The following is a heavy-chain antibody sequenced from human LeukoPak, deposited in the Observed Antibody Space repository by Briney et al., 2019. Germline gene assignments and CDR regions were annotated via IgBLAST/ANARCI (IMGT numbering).Heavy chain of an antibody. CDR1: GFTFSSYW. V-gene: IGHV3-7*01. Sequence: GGSLRLSCAASGFTFSSYWMSWVRQAPGKGLEWVANIKQDGSEKYYVDSVKGRCTISRDNAKNSLYLQMNSLRAEDTAVYYCARDKIVGATYFDYWGQGTLVTVSS. D-gene: IGHD1-26*01. J-gene: IGHJ4*02. CDR2: IKQDGSEK. CDR3: ARDKIVGATYFDY.